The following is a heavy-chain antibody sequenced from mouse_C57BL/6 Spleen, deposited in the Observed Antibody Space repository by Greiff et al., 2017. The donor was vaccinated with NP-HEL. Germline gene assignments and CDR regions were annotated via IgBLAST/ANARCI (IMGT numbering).Heavy chain of an antibody. J-gene: IGHJ3*01. CDR1: GYTFTSYW. CDR2: IDTSDSET. CDR3: ARGGYETWFAY. V-gene: IGHV1-52*01. Sequence: VQLQQPGAELVRPGSSVKLSCKASGYTFTSYWMHWVKQRPIQGLEWIGNIDTSDSETHYNQKFKDKATLTVDKSSSTAYMQLSSLTSEDSAVYYCARGGYETWFAYWGQGTLVTVSA. D-gene: IGHD3-1*01.